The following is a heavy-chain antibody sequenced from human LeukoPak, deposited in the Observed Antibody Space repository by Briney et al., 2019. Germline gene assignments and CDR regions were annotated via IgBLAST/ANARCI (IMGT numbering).Heavy chain of an antibody. Sequence: GASVKVSCKASGYTFTGNYMHWVRQAPGQGLEWMGWMNPNSLNTGYAQRFQGRITLTRNTSIGTAYMELRSLRSEDTAVYYCARGTALSGTSDYLDSWGQGTLVTVSS. J-gene: IGHJ4*02. D-gene: IGHD6-19*01. CDR1: GYTFTGNY. CDR2: MNPNSLNT. CDR3: ARGTALSGTSDYLDS. V-gene: IGHV1-8*03.